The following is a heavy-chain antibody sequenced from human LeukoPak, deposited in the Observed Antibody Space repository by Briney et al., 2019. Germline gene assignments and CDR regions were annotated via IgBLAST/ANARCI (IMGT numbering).Heavy chain of an antibody. CDR1: GFTFSSYW. CDR2: IKQDGREK. V-gene: IGHV3-7*01. D-gene: IGHD2-8*01. J-gene: IGHJ6*03. CDR3: ARKYCTNGVCYLTRGGYSGYAPYYYYMDV. Sequence: PGGSLRLSCAAPGFTFSSYWMSWVRQAPGKGREWVANIKQDGREKYYVDSVKGGFTISRDNAKNSLYLQMNSLRAEDTAVYYCARKYCTNGVCYLTRGGYSGYAPYYYYMDVWGKGTTVTVSS.